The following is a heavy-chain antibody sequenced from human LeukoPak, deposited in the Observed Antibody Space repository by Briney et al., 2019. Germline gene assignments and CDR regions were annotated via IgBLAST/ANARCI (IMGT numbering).Heavy chain of an antibody. CDR3: ARAPREYSSGWFWAFDI. J-gene: IGHJ3*02. D-gene: IGHD6-19*01. CDR1: GFTFSSYD. Sequence: GGSLRLSCAASGFTFSSYDMHWVRQATGKGLEWVSAIGTAGDTYYPGSVKGRFTISRENAKNSLYLQMNSLRAEDTAVYYCARAPREYSSGWFWAFDIWGQGTMVTVSS. CDR2: IGTAGDT. V-gene: IGHV3-13*01.